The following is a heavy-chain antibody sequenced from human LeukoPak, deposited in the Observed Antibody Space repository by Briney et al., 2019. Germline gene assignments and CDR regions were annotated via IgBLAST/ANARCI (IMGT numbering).Heavy chain of an antibody. J-gene: IGHJ4*02. CDR3: ARDPGYSYGYPSYVLDY. CDR2: IKQDGSEK. CDR1: GFTFSSYW. Sequence: PGGSLRLSCAASGFTFSSYWMSWVRQAPGKVLEWVANIKQDGSEKYYVDSVKGRFTISRDNAKNSLYLQMNSLRAEDTAVNYCARDPGYSYGYPSYVLDYWGQGTLVTVSS. D-gene: IGHD5-18*01. V-gene: IGHV3-7*01.